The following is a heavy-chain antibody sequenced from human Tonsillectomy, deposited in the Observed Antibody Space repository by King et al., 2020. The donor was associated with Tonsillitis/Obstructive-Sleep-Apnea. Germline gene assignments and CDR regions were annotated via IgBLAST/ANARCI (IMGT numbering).Heavy chain of an antibody. CDR2: IYYSGST. CDR3: ARTDSYYYYMDV. D-gene: IGHD2-21*01. V-gene: IGHV4-59*01. CDR1: RGSISSYY. J-gene: IGHJ6*03. Sequence: QLQESGPGLVKPSETLSLTCTVSRGSISSYYWSWIRPPPGKGLEWIGYIYYSGSTHYNPSLKSRVTISVDTSKNQFSLKLASVTAADTAVYYCARTDSYYYYMDVWGKGTTVTVSS.